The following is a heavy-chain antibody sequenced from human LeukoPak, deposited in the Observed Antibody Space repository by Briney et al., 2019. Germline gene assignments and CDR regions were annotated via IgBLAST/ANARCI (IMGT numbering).Heavy chain of an antibody. CDR3: ATDEKTYYDFWSGCNY. Sequence: ASVKVSCKVSGYTLTELSMHRVRQAPGKGLEWMGGFDPEDGETIYAQKFQGRVTMTEDTSTDTAYMELSSLRSEDTAVYYCATDEKTYYDFWSGCNYWGQGTLVTVSS. V-gene: IGHV1-24*01. J-gene: IGHJ4*02. CDR2: FDPEDGET. CDR1: GYTLTELS. D-gene: IGHD3-3*01.